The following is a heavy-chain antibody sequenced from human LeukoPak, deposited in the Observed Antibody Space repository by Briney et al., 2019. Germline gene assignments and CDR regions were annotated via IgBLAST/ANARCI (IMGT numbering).Heavy chain of an antibody. CDR3: ARDSGISMVRGVIWGPGWFGP. V-gene: IGHV4-59*01. D-gene: IGHD3-10*01. CDR2: IYYSGST. Sequence: SETLSLTCTVSGGSISSYYWSWIRQPPGKGLEWIGYIYYSGSTNYNPSLKSRVTISGDTSKNRFSLKLSSVTAADTAVYYCARDSGISMVRGVIWGPGWFGPWGQGTLVTVSS. CDR1: GGSISSYY. J-gene: IGHJ5*02.